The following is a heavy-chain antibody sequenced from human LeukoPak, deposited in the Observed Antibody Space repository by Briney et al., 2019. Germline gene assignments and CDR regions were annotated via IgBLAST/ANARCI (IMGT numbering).Heavy chain of an antibody. D-gene: IGHD3-3*01. CDR3: AKENDFVY. V-gene: IGHV3-30*18. J-gene: IGHJ4*02. CDR2: VSYDGTNK. Sequence: GRTLRLSCAASGFTFSNYDMHWVRQAPGKGLEWVAVVSYDGTNKYYADSVKGRFTISRDNSKSTLYLQMNSLRAEDTAVYYCAKENDFVYWGQGTLVTVSS. CDR1: GFTFSNYD.